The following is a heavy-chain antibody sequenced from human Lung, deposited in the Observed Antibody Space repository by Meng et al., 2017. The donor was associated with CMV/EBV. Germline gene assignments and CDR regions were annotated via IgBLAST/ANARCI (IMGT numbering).Heavy chain of an antibody. CDR3: ATSFYCSTTNCYTYYGLDV. V-gene: IGHV1-69*10. J-gene: IGHJ6*02. D-gene: IGHD2-2*02. CDR2: IIPILGIA. CDR1: GGTFSSYT. Sequence: SVXVSCKASGGTFSSYTINWVRQAPGQGLKWMGGIIPILGIANSAQKFQGRVTITADKSTSTAYVELSSLKSEDTAVYYCATSFYCSTTNCYTYYGLDVWGQGTTVTVSS.